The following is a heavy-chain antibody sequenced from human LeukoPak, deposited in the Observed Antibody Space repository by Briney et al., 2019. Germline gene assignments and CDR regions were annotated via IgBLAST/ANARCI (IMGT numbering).Heavy chain of an antibody. V-gene: IGHV4-4*02. Sequence: MPSETLSLTCAVSGDSISSTHWWSWIRQSPGKGLEWIGEIFHSGTTNYSPSLKSRVTISIDKSKKQLSLKLSSVTAADTAVYYCATPIKWLRPDYFDYWGQGTLVTVSS. D-gene: IGHD5-12*01. J-gene: IGHJ4*02. CDR3: ATPIKWLRPDYFDY. CDR1: GDSISSTHW. CDR2: IFHSGTT.